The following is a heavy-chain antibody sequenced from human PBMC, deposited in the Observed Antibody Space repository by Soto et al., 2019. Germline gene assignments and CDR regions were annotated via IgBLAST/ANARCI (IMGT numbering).Heavy chain of an antibody. CDR3: ATANYDYVWGSYRYFCYFDY. V-gene: IGHV1-24*01. D-gene: IGHD3-16*02. CDR1: GYTLTELS. CDR2: FDPEDGET. Sequence: GASVKVSCKVSGYTLTELSMNWVRQAPGKGLEWMGGFDPEDGETIYAQKFQGRVTMTEDTSTDTAYMELSSLRSEDTAVYYCATANYDYVWGSYRYFCYFDYWG. J-gene: IGHJ4*03.